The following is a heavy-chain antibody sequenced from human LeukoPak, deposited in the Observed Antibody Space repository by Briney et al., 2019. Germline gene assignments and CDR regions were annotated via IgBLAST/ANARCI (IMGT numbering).Heavy chain of an antibody. J-gene: IGHJ4*02. Sequence: PGGSLRLSCAASGFTFSSFAMSWVRQAPGKGLEWVLAISGSGDSTHYADSVKGRFTISRDNSKNTLYLQMNSLRAEDTAVYYCAKGYYYHSSGYQYLDYWGQGTLVTVSS. CDR2: ISGSGDST. CDR3: AKGYYYHSSGYQYLDY. D-gene: IGHD3-22*01. V-gene: IGHV3-23*01. CDR1: GFTFSSFA.